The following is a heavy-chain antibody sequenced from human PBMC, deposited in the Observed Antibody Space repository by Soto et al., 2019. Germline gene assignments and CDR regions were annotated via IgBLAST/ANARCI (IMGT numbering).Heavy chain of an antibody. Sequence: PGGSLRLSCAASGFTFDDYTMHWVRQAPGKGLEWVSLISWDGGSTYYADSVKGRFTISRDNSKTSLYLQMNSLRTEDTALYYCAKAGEDDSSGYPFDYWGQGTLVTVSS. V-gene: IGHV3-43*01. CDR3: AKAGEDDSSGYPFDY. J-gene: IGHJ4*02. D-gene: IGHD3-22*01. CDR1: GFTFDDYT. CDR2: ISWDGGST.